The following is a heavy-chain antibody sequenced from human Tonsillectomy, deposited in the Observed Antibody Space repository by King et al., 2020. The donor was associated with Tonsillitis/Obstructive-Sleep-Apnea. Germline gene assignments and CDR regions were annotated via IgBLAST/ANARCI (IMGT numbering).Heavy chain of an antibody. CDR2: ISYDDGSDK. V-gene: IGHV3-30*04. J-gene: IGHJ4*02. D-gene: IGHD4-23*01. Sequence: VQLVESGGGVVQPGRSLRLSCAASGFTFNAYSMHWVRQAPGRGLEWVSLISYDDGSDKHYADSVKGRFTISRDNSKNTLYLQINSLRPEDTAIYYCARGENYGGTFYFWGQGTLLIVSS. CDR1: GFTFNAYS. CDR3: ARGENYGGTFYF.